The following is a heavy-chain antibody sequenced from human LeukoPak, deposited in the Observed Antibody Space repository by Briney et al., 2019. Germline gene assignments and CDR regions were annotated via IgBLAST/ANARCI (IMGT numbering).Heavy chain of an antibody. J-gene: IGHJ4*02. CDR1: GFTVSNNY. V-gene: IGHV3-66*01. D-gene: IGHD5-24*01. CDR2: IYSGGST. Sequence: QAGGSLRLSCAASGFTVSNNYMNWVRRAPGKGLEWVSLIYSGGSTSYADSVKGRFTISRDSSKNTLYLQMNNLRVEDTAVYYCARDPAAVAINTYGWGQGTLVTVSS. CDR3: ARDPAAVAINTYG.